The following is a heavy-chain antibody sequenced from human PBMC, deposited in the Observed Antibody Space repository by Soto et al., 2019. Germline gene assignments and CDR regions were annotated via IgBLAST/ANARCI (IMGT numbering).Heavy chain of an antibody. CDR3: ARGPRITMVRGDY. D-gene: IGHD3-10*01. J-gene: IGHJ4*02. CDR1: GYTFTSYG. V-gene: IGHV1-18*01. CDR2: ISGNNDNT. Sequence: QVQLVQSGAEVKKPGASVKVSCKASGYTFTSYGISWVRQAPGQGLEWMGWISGNNDNTNYAQKFQGRVTMTTDTSTSTVYMEVRSLRSDDTAMYYCARGPRITMVRGDYWGQGTLVTVSP.